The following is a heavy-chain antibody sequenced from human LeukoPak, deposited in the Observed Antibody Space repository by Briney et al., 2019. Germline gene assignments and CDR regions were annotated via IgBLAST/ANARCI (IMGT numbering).Heavy chain of an antibody. V-gene: IGHV3-53*01. CDR2: IYSGGNT. J-gene: IGHJ4*02. Sequence: GGSLRLSCAASGFTVSSNYMSWVRQAPGRGLEWVSVIYSGGNTYYADSVKGRFTISRDNSKNTLYLQMNSLRTEDTAGYYCARGGWYYYGSGSYYRDYWGQGTLVTVSS. CDR1: GFTVSSNY. D-gene: IGHD3-10*01. CDR3: ARGGWYYYGSGSYYRDY.